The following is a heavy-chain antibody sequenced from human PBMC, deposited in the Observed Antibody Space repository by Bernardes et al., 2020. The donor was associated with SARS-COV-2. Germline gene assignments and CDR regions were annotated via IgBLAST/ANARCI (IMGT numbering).Heavy chain of an antibody. J-gene: IGHJ4*02. V-gene: IGHV3-74*01. Sequence: VWSLILSCAASGFTFSSYWMHWVRQAPGKGLVWVSRINSDGKTINYADSVKGRFTISRDNAKNTLYLQLNSLRVDDTAVYYCTRAGSYRHDYWGQGTLVTVSS. CDR2: INSDGKTI. D-gene: IGHD1-26*01. CDR3: TRAGSYRHDY. CDR1: GFTFSSYW.